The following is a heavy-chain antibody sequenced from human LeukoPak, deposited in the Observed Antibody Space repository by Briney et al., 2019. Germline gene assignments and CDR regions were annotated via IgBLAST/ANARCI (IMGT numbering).Heavy chain of an antibody. J-gene: IGHJ4*02. CDR2: IFNSGST. D-gene: IGHD2-2*01. CDR1: GGYISSYY. Sequence: SETLSLTCTVSGGYISSYYWSWIRQPPGKGLEWIGYIFNSGSTNCNPSLKSRVTISVDTSKNQFSLKLSSVTAADTAVYFCALGDCSSTSCYVFDYWGQGTLVTVSS. CDR3: ALGDCSSTSCYVFDY. V-gene: IGHV4-59*01.